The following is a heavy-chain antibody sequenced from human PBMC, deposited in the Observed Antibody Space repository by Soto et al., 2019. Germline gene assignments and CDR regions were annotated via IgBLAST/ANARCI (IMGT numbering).Heavy chain of an antibody. CDR2: ISHSGST. Sequence: SETLSLTCSVSGASIRSGGYYWSWIRQPPGKGLEWIGEISHSGSTNYNPSLKSRVTISVDTSKNQFSLKLSSVTAADTAVYYCARHIMYYDSSGYYSRTRLDPWGQGTLVTVSS. J-gene: IGHJ5*02. V-gene: IGHV4-34*01. CDR3: ARHIMYYDSSGYYSRTRLDP. CDR1: GASIRSGGYY. D-gene: IGHD3-22*01.